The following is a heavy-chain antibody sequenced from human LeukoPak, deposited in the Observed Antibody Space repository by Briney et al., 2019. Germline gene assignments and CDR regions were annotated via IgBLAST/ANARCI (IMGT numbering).Heavy chain of an antibody. D-gene: IGHD3-10*01. Sequence: GGSLRLSCAASGFTFSTYAMSWVRQAPGKGLEWVSVISGSGSSTYYADSVKGRFTISRDNAKNSLYLQMNSLRAEDTAVYYCARELWFGEAFDYWGQGTLVTVSS. J-gene: IGHJ4*02. V-gene: IGHV3-23*01. CDR3: ARELWFGEAFDY. CDR2: ISGSGSST. CDR1: GFTFSTYA.